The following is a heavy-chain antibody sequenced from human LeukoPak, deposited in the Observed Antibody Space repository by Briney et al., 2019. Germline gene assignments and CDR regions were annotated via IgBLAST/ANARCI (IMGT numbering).Heavy chain of an antibody. CDR2: ISYDGSNK. V-gene: IGHV3-30-3*01. CDR1: GFTFSSSA. Sequence: GGSLRLSCAASGFTFSSSAMHWVRQAPDKGLEWVAVISYDGSNKYYADSVKGRFTISRDNSKNTLYLQMDSLRADDTAVYYCARDRDSSGWYEGFDYWGQGTLVTVSS. D-gene: IGHD6-19*01. CDR3: ARDRDSSGWYEGFDY. J-gene: IGHJ4*02.